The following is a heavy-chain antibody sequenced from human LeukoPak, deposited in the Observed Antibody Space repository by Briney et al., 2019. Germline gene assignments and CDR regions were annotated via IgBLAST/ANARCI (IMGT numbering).Heavy chain of an antibody. D-gene: IGHD1-26*01. J-gene: IGHJ4*02. CDR1: GGSLSSGSYY. CDR3: ARDGRFPPEVLPRYFDY. V-gene: IGHV4-39*07. Sequence: SETLSLTCTVSGGSLSSGSYYWGWIRQPPGKGLEWIVNIYYSGSTYYNPSLKSRVTISVETSKNQFSLKLSSVTAADTAVYYCARDGRFPPEVLPRYFDYWGQGTLVTVSS. CDR2: IYYSGST.